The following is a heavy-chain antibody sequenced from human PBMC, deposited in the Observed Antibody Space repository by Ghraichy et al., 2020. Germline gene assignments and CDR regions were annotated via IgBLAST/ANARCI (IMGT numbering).Heavy chain of an antibody. CDR2: INSDGSSV. V-gene: IGHV3-74*01. Sequence: GGSLRLSCAASGFTFNIYWMQRVRQAPGKGLVWVSRINSDGSSVSYADSVKGRFTISRDNDKNTLYLQMNSLRVEDTAVYYCARNPVRSDYWGQGALVTVSS. D-gene: IGHD3-10*01. J-gene: IGHJ4*02. CDR1: GFTFNIYW. CDR3: ARNPVRSDY.